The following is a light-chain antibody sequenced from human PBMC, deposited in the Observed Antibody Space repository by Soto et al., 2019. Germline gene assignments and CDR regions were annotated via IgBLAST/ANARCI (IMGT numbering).Light chain of an antibody. J-gene: IGLJ2*01. CDR1: SSDVGSYNR. CDR2: EVS. CDR3: ISYTSSSTLV. Sequence: QSALTQPPSVSGSPGQSVTIACTGTSSDVGSYNRVSWYQQPTGTAPKLMIYEVSNRPSGVPDRFSGSKSGNTASLTISGLQAEDEADYYCISYTSSSTLVFGGGTKVTVL. V-gene: IGLV2-18*02.